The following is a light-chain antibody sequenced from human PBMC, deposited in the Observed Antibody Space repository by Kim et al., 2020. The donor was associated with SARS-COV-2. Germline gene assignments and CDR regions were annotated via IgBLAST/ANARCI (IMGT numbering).Light chain of an antibody. CDR2: AAS. Sequence: ASVGDRVTSTCRASQGIRNDLSWYQQKPGQAPKVLVYAASSLQAGVPSRFSGSGSDTDFTLTISSLQPEDSATYYCLQDYTYPWTFGQGTKVDIK. J-gene: IGKJ1*01. CDR1: QGIRND. CDR3: LQDYTYPWT. V-gene: IGKV1-6*01.